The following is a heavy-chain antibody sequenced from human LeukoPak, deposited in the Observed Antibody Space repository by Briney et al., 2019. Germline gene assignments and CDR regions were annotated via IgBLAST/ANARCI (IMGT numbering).Heavy chain of an antibody. CDR3: AELGITMIGGV. J-gene: IGHJ6*04. CDR2: ISSIGSTI. CDR1: GFTFSSYE. D-gene: IGHD3-10*02. V-gene: IGHV3-48*03. Sequence: PGGSLRLSCAASGFTFSSYEMNWVRQAPGKGLEWVSYISSIGSTIYYADSVKGRFTISRDNAKNPLYLQMNSLKAEDTAVYYCAELGITMIGGVWGKGTTVTISS.